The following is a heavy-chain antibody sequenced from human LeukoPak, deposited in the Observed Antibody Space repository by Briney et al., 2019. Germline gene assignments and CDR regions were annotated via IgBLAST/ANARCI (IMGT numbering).Heavy chain of an antibody. CDR1: GYTFTSYG. Sequence: ASVKVSCKASGYTFTSYGISWVRQAPGQGLEWMGWVSAYNGNTNYAQKLQGRVTMTTDTSTSTAYMELRSLRSDDTAVYYCARDSERASSGWCMAWIQEDWGQGTLVTVSS. CDR3: ARDSERASSGWCMAWIQED. CDR2: VSAYNGNT. V-gene: IGHV1-18*01. D-gene: IGHD6-19*01. J-gene: IGHJ4*02.